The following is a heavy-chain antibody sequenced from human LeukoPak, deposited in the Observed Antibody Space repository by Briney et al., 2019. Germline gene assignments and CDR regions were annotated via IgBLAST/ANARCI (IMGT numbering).Heavy chain of an antibody. CDR1: GGSFSGYY. CDR3: ARQGCSGGSCYFPNWFDP. J-gene: IGHJ5*02. D-gene: IGHD2-15*01. CDR2: INHSGST. Sequence: PSETLSLTCAVYGGSFSGYYWSWIRQPPGKGLEWIGEINHSGSTNYNPSLKSRVTISVDTSKNQFSLKLSSVTAADTAVYYCARQGCSGGSCYFPNWFDPWGQGTLVTVSS. V-gene: IGHV4-34*01.